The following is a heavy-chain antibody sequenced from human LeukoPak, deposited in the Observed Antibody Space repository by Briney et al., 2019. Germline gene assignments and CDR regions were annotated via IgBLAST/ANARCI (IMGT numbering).Heavy chain of an antibody. V-gene: IGHV3-53*01. Sequence: GGSLRLSRAASGFTASSNHMGWVRQAPGKGLEWGSVIYSGGTTYYADSVKGRFNISRHDSKNPLYRQMNSLRAEDTAVYYCASHSSSWYGFDYWGQGTLVTVSS. D-gene: IGHD6-13*01. CDR2: IYSGGTT. CDR3: ASHSSSWYGFDY. CDR1: GFTASSNH. J-gene: IGHJ4*02.